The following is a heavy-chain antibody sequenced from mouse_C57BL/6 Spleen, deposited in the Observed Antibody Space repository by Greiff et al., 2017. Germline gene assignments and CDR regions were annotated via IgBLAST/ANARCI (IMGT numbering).Heavy chain of an antibody. CDR1: GYTFTSYW. Sequence: QVQLQQPGAELVKPGASVKLSCKASGYTFTSYWMHWVKQRPGQGLEWIGMIHPNSGSTNYNEKFKSKATLTVDKSSSTAYMQLSSLTSEDSAVYYCARKGDYSNFWFAYWGQGTLVTVSA. V-gene: IGHV1-64*01. CDR3: ARKGDYSNFWFAY. D-gene: IGHD2-5*01. CDR2: IHPNSGST. J-gene: IGHJ3*01.